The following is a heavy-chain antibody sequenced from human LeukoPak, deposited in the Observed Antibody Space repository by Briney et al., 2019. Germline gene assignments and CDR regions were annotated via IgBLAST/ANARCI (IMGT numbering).Heavy chain of an antibody. J-gene: IGHJ4*02. V-gene: IGHV1-8*01. CDR1: GYTFTSYY. D-gene: IGHD3-10*01. CDR2: MNPNSGNT. Sequence: ASVKVSCRASGYTFTSYYINWVRQATGQGLEWMGWMNPNSGNTGYAQKFQGRVTMTRNTSISTAYMELSSLRSEDTAVYYCARGRRVGSYYIPFDYWGQGTLVTVSS. CDR3: ARGRRVGSYYIPFDY.